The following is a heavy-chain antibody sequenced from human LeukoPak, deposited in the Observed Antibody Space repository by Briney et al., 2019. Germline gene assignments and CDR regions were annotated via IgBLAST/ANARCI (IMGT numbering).Heavy chain of an antibody. J-gene: IGHJ6*03. CDR3: AKVSRGIVVDYMDV. CDR1: GFTFSSYG. Sequence: GXXLRLSCAASGFTFSSYGMHWVRQAPGKGLEWVAFIRYDGSNKYYADSVKGRFTISRDNSKNTLYLQMNSLRAEDTAVYYCAKVSRGIVVDYMDVWGKGTTVTVSS. D-gene: IGHD2-2*01. V-gene: IGHV3-30*02. CDR2: IRYDGSNK.